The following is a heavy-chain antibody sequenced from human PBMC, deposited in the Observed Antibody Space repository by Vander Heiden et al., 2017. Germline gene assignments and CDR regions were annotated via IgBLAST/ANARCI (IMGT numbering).Heavy chain of an antibody. CDR2: IIPTFGTA. Sequence: QVQPLQSPAVVKTPASSVKLSCKASGGTFRSYAISWVRQATGQGLEWMGGIIPTFGTANYAQKYQGRVTITADKSTSTAYMELSSLRSEDTAVYYCARGRTGTTLSYWGQGTLVTVSS. CDR1: GGTFRSYA. CDR3: ARGRTGTTLSY. V-gene: IGHV1-69*06. J-gene: IGHJ4*02. D-gene: IGHD1-7*01.